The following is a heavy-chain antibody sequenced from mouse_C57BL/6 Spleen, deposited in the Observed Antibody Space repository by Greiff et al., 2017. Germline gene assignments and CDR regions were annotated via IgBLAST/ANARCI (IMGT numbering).Heavy chain of an antibody. D-gene: IGHD2-3*01. CDR1: GYTFTSYW. CDR3: ARGDIYDGYSYAMDY. V-gene: IGHV1-69*01. J-gene: IGHJ4*01. Sequence: VKLQQPGAELVMPGASVKLSCKASGYTFTSYWMHWVKQRPGQGLEWIGEIDPSDSYTNYNQKVKGKSTLTVDKSSSTAYMQLSSLTSADSAVYYCARGDIYDGYSYAMDYWGQGTSVTVSS. CDR2: IDPSDSYT.